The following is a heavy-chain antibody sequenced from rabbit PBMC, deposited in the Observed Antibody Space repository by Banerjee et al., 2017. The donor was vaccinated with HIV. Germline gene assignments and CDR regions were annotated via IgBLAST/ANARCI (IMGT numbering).Heavy chain of an antibody. J-gene: IGHJ4*01. V-gene: IGHV1S40*01. D-gene: IGHD8-1*01. Sequence: QSLEESGGDLVKPGASLTLTCTASGFSFSIGYWICWVRQAPGKGLEWIACIDVRNTGDTYYASWAKGRFTVSETSSTTVTLQMTSLTAADTATYFCARDRDAVSGDYGFNLWGQGTLVTVS. CDR2: IDVRNTGDT. CDR1: GFSFSIGYW. CDR3: ARDRDAVSGDYGFNL.